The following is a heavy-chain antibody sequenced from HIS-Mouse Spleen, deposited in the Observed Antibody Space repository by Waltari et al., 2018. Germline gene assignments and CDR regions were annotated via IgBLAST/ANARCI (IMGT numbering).Heavy chain of an antibody. V-gene: IGHV3-33*01. CDR3: ARDLAGSFDY. J-gene: IGHJ4*02. CDR1: GFPFGAYG. Sequence: QVQLVESGGGVVQPGRSLRLSCAASGFPFGAYGWPGVRQAPGKGLEWVAVIWYDGSNKYYADSVKGRFTISRDNSKNTLYLQMNSLRAEDTAVYYCARDLAGSFDYWGQGTLVTVSS. CDR2: IWYDGSNK.